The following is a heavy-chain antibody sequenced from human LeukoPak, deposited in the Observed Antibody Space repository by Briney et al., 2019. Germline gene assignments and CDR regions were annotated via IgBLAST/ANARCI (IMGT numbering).Heavy chain of an antibody. D-gene: IGHD1-14*01. J-gene: IGHJ4*02. V-gene: IGHV3-7*01. Sequence: GGSLRLSCAASGFTFSTYWMTWVRQAPGKGLEWVANIKEDGGEKNYVDSVKGRFTISRDNAKNSLYLQMNSLRAEDSAMYYCARGGPESDHWGQGTLVTVSS. CDR1: GFTFSTYW. CDR3: ARGGPESDH. CDR2: IKEDGGEK.